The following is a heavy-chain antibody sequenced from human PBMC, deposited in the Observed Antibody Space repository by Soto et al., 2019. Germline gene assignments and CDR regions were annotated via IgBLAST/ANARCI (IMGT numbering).Heavy chain of an antibody. CDR2: LDTSGDIT. CDR3: AKASRAYEPPGLFFDS. V-gene: IGHV3-23*01. D-gene: IGHD2-21*01. Sequence: SGGSLRLSCAASGFPFINFAMSWVRQAPGKALEWVASLDTSGDITFYASSVKGRFFISRDNSRKTLFLQMSSLRADDSAVYYCAKASRAYEPPGLFFDSWGQGTRVTVSS. CDR1: GFPFINFA. J-gene: IGHJ4*02.